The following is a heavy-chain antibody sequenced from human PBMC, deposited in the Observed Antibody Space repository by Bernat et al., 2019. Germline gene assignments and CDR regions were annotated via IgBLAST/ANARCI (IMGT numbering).Heavy chain of an antibody. CDR1: GFTFSSYG. CDR3: AKAKIAVAVFDAFDI. CDR2: ISYDGSNK. J-gene: IGHJ3*02. D-gene: IGHD6-19*01. Sequence: QVQLVESGGGVVQPGRSLRLSCAASGFTFSSYGMHWVRQAPGKGLEWVAVISYDGSNKYYADSVKGRFTISRDNSKNTLYLQMNSLRAEDTAVYYCAKAKIAVAVFDAFDIWGQGTMVTVSS. V-gene: IGHV3-30*18.